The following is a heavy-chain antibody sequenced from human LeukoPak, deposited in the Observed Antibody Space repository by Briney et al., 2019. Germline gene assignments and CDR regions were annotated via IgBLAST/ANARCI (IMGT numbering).Heavy chain of an antibody. Sequence: DPSETLSLTCTVPGVSITTYYWTWIRQTPDKGLQFIGSFYHTGSTNYNPSLESAVTISEDTSKNQISLELRSVTAADTAVYYCATSIGWPNVFDHWGQGILVTVSS. D-gene: IGHD2-21*01. V-gene: IGHV4-59*01. CDR1: GVSITTYY. CDR2: FYHTGST. J-gene: IGHJ4*02. CDR3: ATSIGWPNVFDH.